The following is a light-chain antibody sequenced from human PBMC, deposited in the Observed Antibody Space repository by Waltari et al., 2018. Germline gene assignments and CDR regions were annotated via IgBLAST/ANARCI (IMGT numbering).Light chain of an antibody. V-gene: IGKV3-11*01. CDR2: DAS. J-gene: IGKJ4*01. CDR1: QSLSNH. CDR3: QQRSNWPTS. Sequence: EIVFTQSPATLSLSPGERATLSCRASQSLSNHLAWYQQKPGQAPRLLFYDASNRATGIPARFGASGSGTDFTLTISSLEPEDSAVYYCQQRSNWPTSFGGGTKVDIK.